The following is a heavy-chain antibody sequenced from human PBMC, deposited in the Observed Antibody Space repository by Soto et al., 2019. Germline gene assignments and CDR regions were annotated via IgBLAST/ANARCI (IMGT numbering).Heavy chain of an antibody. CDR1: GGSISSGDYY. CDR3: ARQHSSSWYLEY. V-gene: IGHV4-30-4*01. CDR2: IYYSGST. Sequence: PSETLSLTCTFSGGSISSGDYYCSWIRQPPGKGLEWIGYIYYSGSTYYNPSLKSRVTISVDTSKNKFSLKLSSVTAADTAVYYCARQHSSSWYLEYWGQGTLVIVSS. J-gene: IGHJ4*02. D-gene: IGHD6-13*01.